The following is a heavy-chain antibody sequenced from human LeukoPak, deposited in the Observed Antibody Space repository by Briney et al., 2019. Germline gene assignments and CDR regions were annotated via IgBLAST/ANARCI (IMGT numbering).Heavy chain of an antibody. D-gene: IGHD3-22*01. V-gene: IGHV3-23*01. Sequence: GGSLRLSCAASGFTFSSYAMSLVRQAPGKGLEWVSAISGSGGSTYYADSVKGRFTISRDNSKNTLYLQMNSLRAEDMAVYYCARSGRITMIVVVRLIDYWGQGSLVTVSS. CDR1: GFTFSSYA. CDR3: ARSGRITMIVVVRLIDY. J-gene: IGHJ4*02. CDR2: ISGSGGST.